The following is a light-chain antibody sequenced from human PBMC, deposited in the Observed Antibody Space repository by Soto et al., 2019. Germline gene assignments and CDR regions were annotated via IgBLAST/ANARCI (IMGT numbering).Light chain of an antibody. V-gene: IGKV4-1*01. CDR2: WAS. J-gene: IGKJ1*01. Sequence: DIVMNQSPDSLAVSLGERATINCKSSQIILYSSNNKNYLAWYQQKPGQPPKLLIYWASNLESGVPDRFSGSGTGTDVTLTTRSLQAGDVAVYYCHQDYDAPQTFGQGTKVDIQ. CDR1: QIILYSSNNKNY. CDR3: HQDYDAPQT.